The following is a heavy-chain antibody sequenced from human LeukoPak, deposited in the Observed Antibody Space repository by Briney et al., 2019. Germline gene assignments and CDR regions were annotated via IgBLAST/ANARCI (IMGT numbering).Heavy chain of an antibody. CDR2: IYTSGST. D-gene: IGHD3-22*01. V-gene: IGHV4-4*07. Sequence: SETLSLTCTVSGGSISSYYWSWIRQPAGKGLEWIGRIYTSGSTSYNPSLKSRVTMSVDTSKNQFSLKLSSVTAADTAVYYCATSTPYYYDSSGSDAFDIWGQGTMVTVSS. CDR1: GGSISSYY. J-gene: IGHJ3*02. CDR3: ATSTPYYYDSSGSDAFDI.